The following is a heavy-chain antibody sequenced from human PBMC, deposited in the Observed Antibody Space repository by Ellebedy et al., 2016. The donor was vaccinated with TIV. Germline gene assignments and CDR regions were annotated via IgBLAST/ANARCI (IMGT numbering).Heavy chain of an antibody. CDR3: ARGDRNQWLGYYYYYYGMDV. D-gene: IGHD6-19*01. V-gene: IGHV1-18*01. Sequence: ASVKVSXXASGYTFTSYGISWVRQAPGQGLEWMGWISAYNGNTNYAQKLQCRVTMTTDTSTSTAYMELRSLRSDDTAVYYCARGDRNQWLGYYYYYYGMDVWGQGTTVIVSS. CDR2: ISAYNGNT. CDR1: GYTFTSYG. J-gene: IGHJ6*02.